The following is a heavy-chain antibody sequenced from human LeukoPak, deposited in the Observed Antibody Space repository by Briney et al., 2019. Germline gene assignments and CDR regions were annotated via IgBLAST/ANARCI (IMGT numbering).Heavy chain of an antibody. CDR2: IKKDGSEK. D-gene: IGHD3-10*02. J-gene: IGHJ6*04. CDR1: GFTFSSHW. Sequence: GGSLKLSCAASGFTFSSHWMSWVRQAPGKGLEWVANIKKDGSEKYYVDAVKGRFTISRDNAKTSLYLQMNSLRAEDTAVYYCAELGITMIGGVWGKGTTVTISS. V-gene: IGHV3-7*01. CDR3: AELGITMIGGV.